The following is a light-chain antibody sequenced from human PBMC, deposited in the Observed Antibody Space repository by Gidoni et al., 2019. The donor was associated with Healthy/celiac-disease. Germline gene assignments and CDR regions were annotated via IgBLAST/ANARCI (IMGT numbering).Light chain of an antibody. J-gene: IGKJ3*01. CDR1: QSISSY. CDR2: DAS. Sequence: IQMTQSPSSLSASVGDRVTITCRASQSISSYLNWYQQKPGKAPKLLIYDASSLQSGVPSRFSGSGSGTEFTLTISSLQPEDFATYYCQQSYSTPFTFGAGTKVDIK. V-gene: IGKV1-39*01. CDR3: QQSYSTPFT.